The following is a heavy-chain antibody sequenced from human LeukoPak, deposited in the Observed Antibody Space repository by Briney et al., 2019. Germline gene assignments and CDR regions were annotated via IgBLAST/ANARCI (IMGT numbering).Heavy chain of an antibody. D-gene: IGHD6-6*01. Sequence: SETLSLTCAVYGGSFSGYYWSWIRQPPGKGLEWIGEINHSGSTNYNPSLKSRVTISVDTSKNQFPLKLSSVTAADTAVYYCARDRQLVLDYWGQGTLVTVSS. CDR1: GGSFSGYY. CDR2: INHSGST. V-gene: IGHV4-34*01. CDR3: ARDRQLVLDY. J-gene: IGHJ4*02.